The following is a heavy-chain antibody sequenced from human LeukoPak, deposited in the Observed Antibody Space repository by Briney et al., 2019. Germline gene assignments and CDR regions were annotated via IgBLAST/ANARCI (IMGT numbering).Heavy chain of an antibody. D-gene: IGHD5-12*01. V-gene: IGHV4-61*10. CDR3: AREGWLRVFDY. J-gene: IGHJ4*02. Sequence: SQTLPLTCTVSGDSISSGSYYWSWIRQPAGKGLEWIGYIYYSGSTNYNPSLKSRVTISVDTSKNQFSLKLSSVTAADTAVYYCAREGWLRVFDYWGQGTLVTVSS. CDR2: IYYSGST. CDR1: GDSISSGSYY.